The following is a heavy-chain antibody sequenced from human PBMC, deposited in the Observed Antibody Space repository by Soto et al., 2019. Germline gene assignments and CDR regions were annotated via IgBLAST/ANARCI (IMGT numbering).Heavy chain of an antibody. CDR3: ARDNAPRGGMDV. CDR2: IIPICGTA. V-gene: IGHV1-69*01. Sequence: QVQLVQSGAEVKKPGSSVKVSCKASGGTFSSYAISWVRQAPGQGLEWMGGIIPICGTANYAQKFQGRVTITADESTNTAYMELSSLRAEDTAVYYCARDNAPRGGMDVWGQGTTVTVSS. J-gene: IGHJ6*02. CDR1: GGTFSSYA.